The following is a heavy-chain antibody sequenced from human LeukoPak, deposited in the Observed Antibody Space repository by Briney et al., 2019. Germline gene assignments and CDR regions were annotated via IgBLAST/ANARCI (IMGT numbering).Heavy chain of an antibody. Sequence: PGGSLRLSCAASGFTFSSYAMHWVRQAPGKGLEYVSSITSNGGTTNYAHSVKGSFTISRDNSENTLYLQMGSLRAEDMAVYYYARGGYYNNYDYFDYWGQGTLVTVSS. J-gene: IGHJ4*02. CDR2: ITSNGGTT. CDR3: ARGGYYNNYDYFDY. CDR1: GFTFSSYA. D-gene: IGHD4-11*01. V-gene: IGHV3-64*01.